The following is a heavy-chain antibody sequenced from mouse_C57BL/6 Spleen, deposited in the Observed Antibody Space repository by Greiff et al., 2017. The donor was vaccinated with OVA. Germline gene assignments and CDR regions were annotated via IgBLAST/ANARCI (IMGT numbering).Heavy chain of an antibody. CDR3: AISGHSAGYKFAY. D-gene: IGHD3-1*01. J-gene: IGHJ3*01. V-gene: IGHV14-2*01. CDR1: GFNIKDYY. CDR2: IDPEDGET. Sequence: EVQLQQSGAELVKPGASVKLSCTASGFNIKDYYMHWVKQRTEQGLEWIGRIDPEDGETKYAPNFQGKATITADTSSNTAYLQLSSLTSEDTAVYYCAISGHSAGYKFAYWGQGTLVTVSA.